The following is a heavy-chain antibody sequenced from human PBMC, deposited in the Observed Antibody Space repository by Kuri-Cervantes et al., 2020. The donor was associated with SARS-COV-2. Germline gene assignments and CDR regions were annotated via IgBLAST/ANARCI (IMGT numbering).Heavy chain of an antibody. J-gene: IGHJ3*02. CDR2: IKQDGSEK. Sequence: GESLKISCAASGFTFSSYWMSWVRQAPGKGLEWVANIKQDGSEKYYVDSVKGRFTISRDNAKNSLYLQMNSLRAEDTAVYYCARVLPTYYYDSSGSEGAFDIWGQGTMVTVSS. CDR3: ARVLPTYYYDSSGSEGAFDI. D-gene: IGHD3-22*01. V-gene: IGHV3-7*01. CDR1: GFTFSSYW.